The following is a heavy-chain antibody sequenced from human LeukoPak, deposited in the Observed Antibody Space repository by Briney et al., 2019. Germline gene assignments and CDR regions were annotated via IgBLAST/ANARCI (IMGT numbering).Heavy chain of an antibody. CDR3: ARDRPFEITFGGVIARYDASDI. V-gene: IGHV1-2*02. D-gene: IGHD3-16*02. J-gene: IGHJ3*02. CDR2: INPNSGGT. Sequence: ASVKVSCKASGYTFTGYYTHWVRQAPGQGLEWMGWINPNSGGTNYAQKFQGRVTMTRDTSISTAYMELSRLRSDDTAVYYCARDRPFEITFGGVIARYDASDIWGQGTMVTVSS. CDR1: GYTFTGYY.